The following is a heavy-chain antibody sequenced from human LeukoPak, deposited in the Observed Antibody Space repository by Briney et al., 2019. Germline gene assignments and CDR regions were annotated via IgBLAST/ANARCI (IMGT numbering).Heavy chain of an antibody. CDR3: ARHIPVSYDAFDL. J-gene: IGHJ3*01. V-gene: IGHV4-59*08. D-gene: IGHD6-19*01. CDR1: GGSISSYY. Sequence: SETLSLTCTVSGGSISSYYWSWIRQPPGKGLEWIGYIYYSGSTNYNPSLKSRVTISVDTSKTQFSLRLTSVTAADTAVYYCARHIPVSYDAFDLWGRGTTVTVSS. CDR2: IYYSGST.